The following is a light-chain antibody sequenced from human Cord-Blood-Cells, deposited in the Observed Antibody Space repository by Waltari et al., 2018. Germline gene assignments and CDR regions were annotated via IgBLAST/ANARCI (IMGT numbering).Light chain of an antibody. CDR1: QSLLHSNGYNY. J-gene: IGKJ3*01. CDR2: WGS. Sequence: DIVMTQSPLSLPVTPVEPASISCRSSQSLLHSNGYNYLDWYLQKPGQSPQLLIYWGSNRASGVPDRFSGSGSGTDFTLKISRVEAEDVGVYYCMQALQTPFTFGPGTKVDIK. V-gene: IGKV2-28*01. CDR3: MQALQTPFT.